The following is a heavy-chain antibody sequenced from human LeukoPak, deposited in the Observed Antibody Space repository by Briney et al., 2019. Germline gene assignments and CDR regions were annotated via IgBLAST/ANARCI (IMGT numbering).Heavy chain of an antibody. CDR2: ISSSGSTI. D-gene: IGHD6-6*01. CDR3: ARQSSSDSRDY. Sequence: GGSLRLSCAASGFTFSDYYMSWIRQAPGKGLEWVSYISSSGSTIYYADSVKGRFTISRDNAKNSLYLQMNSLRAEDTAVYCCARQSSSDSRDYWGQGTLVTVSS. V-gene: IGHV3-11*01. J-gene: IGHJ4*02. CDR1: GFTFSDYY.